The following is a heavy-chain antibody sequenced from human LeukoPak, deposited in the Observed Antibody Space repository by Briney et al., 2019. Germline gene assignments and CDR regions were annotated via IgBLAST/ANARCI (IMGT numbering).Heavy chain of an antibody. V-gene: IGHV3-30*04. CDR1: GFTFSSYA. J-gene: IGHJ4*02. CDR2: ISYDGSNK. Sequence: GGSLRLSCAASGFTFSSYAMHWVRQAPGKGLEWVAVISYDGSNKYYPDSVKGRFTISRDNSKNTLYLQMNSLRAEDTAVYYCARDRGRLLDYWGQGTLVTVSS. D-gene: IGHD2-15*01. CDR3: ARDRGRLLDY.